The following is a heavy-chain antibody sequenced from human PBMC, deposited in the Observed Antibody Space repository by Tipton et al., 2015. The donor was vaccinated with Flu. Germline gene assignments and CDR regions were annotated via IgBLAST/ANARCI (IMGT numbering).Heavy chain of an antibody. CDR3: ARDIESQIGSGNYNYNYHGMDV. Sequence: QLVQSGAEVKKPGASVKVSCKASGYTFTGYYIHWVRQAPGQGLEWMGWINPNSGGTNYAQKFQGRVTMTRDTSINTAYMEVSRLKSDDTAVYYGARDIESQIGSGNYNYNYHGMDVWGQWSTVSVSS. V-gene: IGHV1-2*02. CDR1: GYTFTGYY. D-gene: IGHD3-10*01. J-gene: IGHJ6*02. CDR2: INPNSGGT.